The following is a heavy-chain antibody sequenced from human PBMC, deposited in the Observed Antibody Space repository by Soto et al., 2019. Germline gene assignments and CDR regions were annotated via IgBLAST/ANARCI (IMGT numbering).Heavy chain of an antibody. J-gene: IGHJ4*02. V-gene: IGHV1-8*01. CDR2: MNPNSGNT. CDR3: ARYPDYGAHGWVDY. D-gene: IGHD4-17*01. Sequence: ASVKVSCKASGYTFTSYDINWVRQATGQGLEWMGWMNPNSGNTGYAQKFQGRVTMTRNTSISTAYMELSSLRSEDTAVYYCARYPDYGAHGWVDYWGQGTLVTVSS. CDR1: GYTFTSYD.